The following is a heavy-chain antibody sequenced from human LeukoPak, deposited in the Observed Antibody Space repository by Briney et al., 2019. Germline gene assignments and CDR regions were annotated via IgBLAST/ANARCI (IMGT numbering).Heavy chain of an antibody. CDR2: IKEDGSEK. CDR3: ARYYYNDNGYSEDAFDI. CDR1: GFTFSRYW. D-gene: IGHD3-22*01. V-gene: IGHV3-7*01. J-gene: IGHJ3*02. Sequence: PGGSLRLSCAASGFTFSRYWTTWVRQAPGKGLEWVANIKEDGSEKNYVDSMKGRFTISRDNAKNSLYLQMNTLRAEDTAVYYCARYYYNDNGYSEDAFDIWGQGTMVTVSS.